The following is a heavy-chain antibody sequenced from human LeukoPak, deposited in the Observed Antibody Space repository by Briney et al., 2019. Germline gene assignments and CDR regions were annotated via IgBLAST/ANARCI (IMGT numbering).Heavy chain of an antibody. D-gene: IGHD2-15*01. CDR2: ISTYNGNT. CDR1: GYTFSNYG. Sequence: ASVKVSFKASGYTFSNYGINWVRQAPEQGLEWMGWISTYNGNTNYAQNLQRRVTMTTDTSTSTAYMELRSLKSDDTAVYYCARRYCRGGSCGTADYWGQGTLVTVSS. CDR3: ARRYCRGGSCGTADY. J-gene: IGHJ4*02. V-gene: IGHV1-18*01.